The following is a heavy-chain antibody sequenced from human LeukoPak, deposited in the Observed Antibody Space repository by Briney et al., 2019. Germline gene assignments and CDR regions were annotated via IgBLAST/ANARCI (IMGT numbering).Heavy chain of an antibody. CDR1: GFTFSSHA. D-gene: IGHD3-10*01. J-gene: IGHJ4*02. CDR3: AKRVYGSGSYAFDY. V-gene: IGHV3-23*01. Sequence: GGSLRLSCAASGFTFSSHAMSWVRQAPGKGLEWVSGISSTGGSTYYADSVKGQFTISRDNSKNMLYLQMNSLRAEDTAVYYCAKRVYGSGSYAFDYWGQGTLVTVSS. CDR2: ISSTGGST.